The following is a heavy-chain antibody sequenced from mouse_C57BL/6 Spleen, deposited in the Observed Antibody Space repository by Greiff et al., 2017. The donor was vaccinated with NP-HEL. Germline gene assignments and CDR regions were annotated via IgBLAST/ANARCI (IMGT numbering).Heavy chain of an antibody. V-gene: IGHV1-64*01. CDR3: GYDYDGWYFDV. D-gene: IGHD2-4*01. Sequence: VQLQQSGAELVKPGASVKLSCKASGYTFTSYWMHWVKQRPGQGLEWIGMIHPNSGSTNYNEKFKSKATLTVDKSTSTAYMQLSSLTSEDSAVYYCGYDYDGWYFDVWGTGTTVTVSS. CDR1: GYTFTSYW. CDR2: IHPNSGST. J-gene: IGHJ1*03.